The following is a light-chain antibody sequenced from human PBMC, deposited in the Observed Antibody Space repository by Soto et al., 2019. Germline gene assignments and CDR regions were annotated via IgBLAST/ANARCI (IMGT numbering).Light chain of an antibody. J-gene: IGKJ5*01. CDR2: DAS. CDR3: QQRSNWPPIT. CDR1: QSVSSY. V-gene: IGKV3-11*01. Sequence: ENVFTQSPAPLSLSPGERATLSCRASQSVSSYLAWYQQKPGQAPRLLIYDASNRATGIPARFSGSGSGTDFTLTISSLEPEDFAVYYCQQRSNWPPITFGQGT.